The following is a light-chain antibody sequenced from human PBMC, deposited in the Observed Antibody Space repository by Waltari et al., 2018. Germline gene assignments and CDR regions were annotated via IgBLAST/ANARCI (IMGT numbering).Light chain of an antibody. CDR2: LGS. Sequence: DIVMTQSPLSLPVTPGEPASTSCRSSQSLVNSIGYEYLDWYLQKPGQSPQLLIYLGSNRASGVPDRFSGSGSRTDFTLKISRVEAEDVGVYYCMQALQTPITFGQGTKLEIK. J-gene: IGKJ2*01. V-gene: IGKV2-28*01. CDR3: MQALQTPIT. CDR1: QSLVNSIGYEY.